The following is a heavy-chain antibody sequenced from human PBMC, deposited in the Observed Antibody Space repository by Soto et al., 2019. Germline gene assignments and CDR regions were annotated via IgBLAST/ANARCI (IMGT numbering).Heavy chain of an antibody. D-gene: IGHD6-13*01. J-gene: IGHJ5*02. V-gene: IGHV3-30*18. CDR2: ISYDGSNK. CDR3: AKDPFST. CDR1: GFTFSSYG. Sequence: GGSLRLSCAASGFTFSSYGIHWVRQAPGKGLEWVAVISYDGSNKYYADSVKGRFTISRDNSKNTLYLQMNSLRAEDTAVYYCAKDPFSTWGQGTLVTVSS.